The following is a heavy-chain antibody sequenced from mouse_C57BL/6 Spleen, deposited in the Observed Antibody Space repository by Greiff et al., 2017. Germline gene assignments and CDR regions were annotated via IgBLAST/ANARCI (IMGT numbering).Heavy chain of an antibody. J-gene: IGHJ2*01. D-gene: IGHD2-13*01. CDR3: TRDGDYGGSFDY. CDR1: GFTFSSYA. Sequence: EVKLVESGEGLVKPGGSLKLSCAASGFTFSSYAMSWVRQTPEKRLEWVAYISSGGDYIYYADTVKGRFTISRDNARNTLYLQMSSLKSEDTAMYYCTRDGDYGGSFDYWGQGTTLTVSS. V-gene: IGHV5-9-1*02. CDR2: ISSGGDYI.